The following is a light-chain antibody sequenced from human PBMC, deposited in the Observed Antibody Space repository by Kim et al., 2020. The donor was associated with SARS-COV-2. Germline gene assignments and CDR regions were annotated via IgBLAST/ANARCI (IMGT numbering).Light chain of an antibody. J-gene: IGKJ2*01. V-gene: IGKV3-15*01. CDR2: GAS. CDR1: QSVKNN. CDR3: QQYDDWPPYT. Sequence: EIVMTQSPATLSVSPGERVTLSCRASQSVKNNLAWYQQKPGQAPRLLIYGASTRATGVPARFSGSGSGTEFTLTISSPQSEDFAVYYCQQYDDWPPYTFGQGTKLEI.